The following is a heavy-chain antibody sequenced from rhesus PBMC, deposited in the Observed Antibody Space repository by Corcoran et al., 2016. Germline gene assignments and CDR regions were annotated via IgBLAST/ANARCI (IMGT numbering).Heavy chain of an antibody. Sequence: QLQLQESGPGLVKPSETLSLTCAVSGGSISSKYWSWIRQPPGQGREWIGRISGVGGSTHNNPTLKSRVTISTDTAKNQFSLNLSSLPAADTAVYYCARDKANNWNNRFDVWGPGVLVTVSS. D-gene: IGHD1-26*01. V-gene: IGHV4-173*01. CDR2: ISGVGGST. CDR3: ARDKANNWNNRFDV. CDR1: GGSISSKY. J-gene: IGHJ5-1*01.